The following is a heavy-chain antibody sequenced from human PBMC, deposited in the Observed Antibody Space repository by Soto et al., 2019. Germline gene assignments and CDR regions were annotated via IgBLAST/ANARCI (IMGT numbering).Heavy chain of an antibody. CDR2: ISAYNGNT. J-gene: IGHJ4*02. CDR1: GYTFTSYG. D-gene: IGHD6-13*01. V-gene: IGHV1-18*01. CDR3: GRESSSSGHDY. Sequence: QVQLVQSGAEVKKPGASVKVSCKPSGYTFTSYGISWVRQAPGQGLEWMGWISAYNGNTNYAQKLQGRVTMTTDTSTSKAYMELRRLRSDDTAVYYCGRESSSSGHDYWGQGTLVTVSS.